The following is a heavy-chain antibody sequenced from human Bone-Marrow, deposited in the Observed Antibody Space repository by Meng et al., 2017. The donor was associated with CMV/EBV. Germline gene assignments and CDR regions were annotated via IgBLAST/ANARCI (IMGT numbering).Heavy chain of an antibody. J-gene: IGHJ3*02. V-gene: IGHV3-43*01. CDR3: TKGDHRGGDYVDAFDI. CDR2: ISWDGAST. Sequence: GGSLRLSCTVSGFTFDDYTMHWVRQAPGKGLKWVSLISWDGASTYYADSVKGRFTISRDNSKNSLYLQMNSLRTEDTALYYCTKGDHRGGDYVDAFDIWGQGTMVTVSS. D-gene: IGHD4-17*01. CDR1: GFTFDDYT.